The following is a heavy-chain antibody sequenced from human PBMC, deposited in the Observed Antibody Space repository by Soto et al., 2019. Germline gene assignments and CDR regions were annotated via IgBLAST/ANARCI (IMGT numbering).Heavy chain of an antibody. V-gene: IGHV1-69*01. D-gene: IGHD2-21*02. CDR2: IIPIFGTA. CDR3: ARVKGVVVTATGAGYFDY. CDR1: GGTFSSYA. J-gene: IGHJ4*02. Sequence: QVQLVQSGAEVKKPGSSVKVSCKDSGGTFSSYAISWVRQAPGQGLEWMGGIIPIFGTANYAQKFQGRVTITADESTSTAYMELSSLRSEDTAVYYCARVKGVVVTATGAGYFDYWGQGTLVTVSS.